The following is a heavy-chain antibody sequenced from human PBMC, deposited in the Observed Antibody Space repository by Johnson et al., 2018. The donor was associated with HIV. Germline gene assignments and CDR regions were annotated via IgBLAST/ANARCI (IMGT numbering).Heavy chain of an antibody. V-gene: IGHV3-53*01. Sequence: VQLVESGGGLIQPGGSLRLSCAASGFTVSSNYMSWVRQAPGKGLEWVSVIYSGGSTYYADSVKGRFTISRDNSKNTLYLQMNSLRAEDTALYYCAREFGNSTWLGGSLNAFDIWGQGTLVTVST. D-gene: IGHD6-13*01. CDR3: AREFGNSTWLGGSLNAFDI. CDR1: GFTVSSNY. CDR2: IYSGGST. J-gene: IGHJ3*02.